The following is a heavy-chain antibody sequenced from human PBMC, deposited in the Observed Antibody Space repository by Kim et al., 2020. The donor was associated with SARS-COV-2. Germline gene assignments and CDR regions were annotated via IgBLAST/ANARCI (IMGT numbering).Heavy chain of an antibody. V-gene: IGHV3-73*01. CDR2: IRTKVYSFAT. Sequence: GGSLRLSCAASGFTLSGSAIHWVRQPSGRGLEWVGRIRTKVYSFATDYAASVKGRFTISRDDSKDTAYLQMNSLKTEDTAVYYCTRQDASLGGLLWGQGALVTVSS. CDR3: TRQDASLGGLL. D-gene: IGHD2-15*01. CDR1: GFTLSGSA. J-gene: IGHJ4*02.